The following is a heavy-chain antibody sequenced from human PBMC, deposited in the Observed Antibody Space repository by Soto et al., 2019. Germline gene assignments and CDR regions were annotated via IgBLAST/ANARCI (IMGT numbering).Heavy chain of an antibody. J-gene: IGHJ4*02. V-gene: IGHV3-21*01. Sequence: GESLKISCAASGFTFSSYSMNWVRQAPGKGLEWVSSISSSSSYIYYADSVKGRFTISRDNAKNSLYLQMNSLRAEDTAVYYCARAAFTLSSGWNRGDYWGQGTLVTVSS. CDR3: ARAAFTLSSGWNRGDY. D-gene: IGHD6-19*01. CDR1: GFTFSSYS. CDR2: ISSSSSYI.